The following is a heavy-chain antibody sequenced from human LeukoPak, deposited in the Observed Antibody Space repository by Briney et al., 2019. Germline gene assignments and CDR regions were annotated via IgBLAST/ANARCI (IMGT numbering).Heavy chain of an antibody. J-gene: IGHJ4*02. Sequence: SETLSLTCAVSGGSISSTGSSWSWIRQPPGKGLEWIGYISFTGSTYSNPSLKSRVTISVDTSRNQFSLKLSSVTAADTAVYYCARGPTSRGVAFDYWGQGTLVTVSS. CDR2: ISFTGST. CDR3: ARGPTSRGVAFDY. D-gene: IGHD2-15*01. V-gene: IGHV4-30-4*07. CDR1: GGSISSTGSS.